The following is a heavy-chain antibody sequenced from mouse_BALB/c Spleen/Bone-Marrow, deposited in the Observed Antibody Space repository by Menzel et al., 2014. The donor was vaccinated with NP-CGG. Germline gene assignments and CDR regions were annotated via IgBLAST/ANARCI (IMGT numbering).Heavy chain of an antibody. D-gene: IGHD2-1*01. CDR2: IFPGSGNT. J-gene: IGHJ4*01. Sequence: QVQLKESGPELVEPGASVKISCKASGYSFTSYYIHWVKQRPGQGLEWIGWIFPGSGNTKYNEKFKGKATLTADTSSSTAYMQLGSLTSEDSAVYFCARHGNLRNYYAMDYWGQGTSVTVSS. CDR3: ARHGNLRNYYAMDY. CDR1: GYSFTSYY. V-gene: IGHV1-66*01.